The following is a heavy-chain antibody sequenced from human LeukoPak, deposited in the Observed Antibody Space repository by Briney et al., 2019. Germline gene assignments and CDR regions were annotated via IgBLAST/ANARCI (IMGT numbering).Heavy chain of an antibody. V-gene: IGHV4-34*01. Sequence: SETLSLTCAVYGGSLNGYYWSWIRQSPGKGLEWIGEINHSGSTNYNPSLKSRVTISVDTSKNQFTLKLSSVTAADTAVYYCASLPYDILTGYKVVYYFDYWGQGTLVTVSS. J-gene: IGHJ4*02. CDR2: INHSGST. CDR3: ASLPYDILTGYKVVYYFDY. CDR1: GGSLNGYY. D-gene: IGHD3-9*01.